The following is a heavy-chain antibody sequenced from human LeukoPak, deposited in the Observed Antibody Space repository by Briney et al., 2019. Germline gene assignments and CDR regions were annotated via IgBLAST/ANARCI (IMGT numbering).Heavy chain of an antibody. J-gene: IGHJ4*02. CDR2: MSSSGIS. CDR3: ARERTGSYYRFFDY. V-gene: IGHV4-4*07. CDR1: GGSISSYY. Sequence: SETLSLTCTVSGGSISSYYWSWIRQPAGKGLEWIGRMSSSGISTYSPSLKSRVTISIDTSRNQFSMNLNSVTAADTAVYYCARERTGSYYRFFDYWGQGTLVTVSS. D-gene: IGHD1-26*01.